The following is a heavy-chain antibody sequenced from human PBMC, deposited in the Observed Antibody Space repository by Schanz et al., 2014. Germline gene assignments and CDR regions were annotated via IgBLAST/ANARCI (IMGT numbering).Heavy chain of an antibody. J-gene: IGHJ4*02. V-gene: IGHV3-7*01. D-gene: IGHD1-26*01. Sequence: EVQLVESGGGLVQPGGSLRLSCAASGFTFSGYWMSWVRQAPGEGLVWVANIKLDGSEKYYVDSVKGRFTISRDNAKNPLYLQMNSLTAEDPAVYYCAKYGTGKGVSFEYWGQGTLVTVSS. CDR3: AKYGTGKGVSFEY. CDR1: GFTFSGYW. CDR2: IKLDGSEK.